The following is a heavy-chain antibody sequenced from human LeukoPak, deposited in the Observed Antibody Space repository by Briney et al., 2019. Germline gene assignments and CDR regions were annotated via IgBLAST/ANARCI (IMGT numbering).Heavy chain of an antibody. CDR2: IYSSGIT. V-gene: IGHV4-4*07. Sequence: SETLSLTCTVSGGSISSYYWSWIRQPAGKGLEWIGRIYSSGITNYNPSLKSRVTISVDTSRNQFSLKLSSVTAADTAVYFCARAVDSSGYQYKGFDPWGQGTLVTVSS. CDR3: ARAVDSSGYQYKGFDP. D-gene: IGHD3-22*01. J-gene: IGHJ5*02. CDR1: GGSISSYY.